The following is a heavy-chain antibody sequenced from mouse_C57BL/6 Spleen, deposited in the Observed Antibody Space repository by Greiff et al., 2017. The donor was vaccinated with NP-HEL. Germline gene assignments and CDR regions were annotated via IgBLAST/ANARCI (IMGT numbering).Heavy chain of an antibody. V-gene: IGHV1-26*01. J-gene: IGHJ2*01. CDR2: INPNNGGT. CDR1: GYTFTDYY. Sequence: EVQLQQSGPELVKPGASVKISCKASGYTFTDYYMNWVKQSHGQSLEWIGDINPNNGGTSYNQKFKGKATLTVDKSSSTAYMELRSLTSEDSAVYYCARGSPDYWGQGTTLTVSS. CDR3: ARGSPDY.